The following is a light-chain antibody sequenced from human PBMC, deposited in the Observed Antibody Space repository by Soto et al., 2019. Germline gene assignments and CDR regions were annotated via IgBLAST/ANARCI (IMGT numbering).Light chain of an antibody. CDR3: QQYHRYST. CDR1: QSINAW. Sequence: DIQMNQSPSTLSASVGDRFTMTCRASQSINAWLAWYQQKPGKAPKLLIYDVSTLDSGVPSRFSGSASGTEFTLTISSLESDDFATYYCQQYHRYSTFGQGTKEDIK. V-gene: IGKV1-5*01. J-gene: IGKJ1*01. CDR2: DVS.